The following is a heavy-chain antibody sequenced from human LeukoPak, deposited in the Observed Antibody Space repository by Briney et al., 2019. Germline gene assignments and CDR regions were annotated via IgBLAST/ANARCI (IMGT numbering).Heavy chain of an antibody. D-gene: IGHD3-22*01. J-gene: IGHJ4*02. Sequence: PRGSLRLSCAASGFTFSNYWMHWVRQAPGKGLVWVSRIKSDGRSISYADSVKGRFTISRDNAKNTLYLQMNSLRAEDTALYYCGGGDSSGSPDYWGQGTLVTVFS. CDR2: IKSDGRSI. V-gene: IGHV3-74*01. CDR1: GFTFSNYW. CDR3: GGGDSSGSPDY.